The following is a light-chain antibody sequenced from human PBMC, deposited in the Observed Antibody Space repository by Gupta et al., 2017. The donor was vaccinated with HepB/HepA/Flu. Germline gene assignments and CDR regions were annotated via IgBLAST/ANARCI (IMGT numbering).Light chain of an antibody. CDR1: QTIGSW. V-gene: IGKV1-5*03. CDR3: LQDNSYPFT. CDR2: MTS. Sequence: DIQMTQSPSTLSASVGDRVTITCRASQTIGSWLAWHQQKPGKAPKLLIYMTSEVESGVPSRFSGSGSGTEFTLTISSLQPDDFATYYCLQDNSYPFTFGQGTKVEIK. J-gene: IGKJ2*01.